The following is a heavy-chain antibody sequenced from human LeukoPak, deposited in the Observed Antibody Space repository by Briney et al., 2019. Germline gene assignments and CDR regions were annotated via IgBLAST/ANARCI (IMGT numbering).Heavy chain of an antibody. Sequence: GGSLRLSCAASGFTFSDYAMSWVRQAPGKGLEWVSAISDSKRGGTTYYADSVKGRFTISRDTSKNTLYLQMSSLSVEDTAVYYCAKVPNYYDTTTYYGWGQGTLSPSPQ. CDR3: AKVPNYYDTTTYYG. D-gene: IGHD3-22*01. J-gene: IGHJ4*02. CDR1: GFTFSDYA. CDR2: ISDSKRGGTT. V-gene: IGHV3-23*01.